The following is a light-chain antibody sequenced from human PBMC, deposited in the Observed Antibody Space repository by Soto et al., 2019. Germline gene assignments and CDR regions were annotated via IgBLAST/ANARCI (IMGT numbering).Light chain of an antibody. Sequence: DIQMTQSPSSLSAFVGDRVTIYCRAIQGIHNFLAWYQHKPGKAPKLLIFGASTLHSGVPSRFSGSGSGTDLTLTISNLPPEDGETYYCKKYDIDPPVTCGQGTKEEI. CDR3: KKYDIDPPVT. CDR2: GAS. V-gene: IGKV1-27*01. J-gene: IGKJ1*01. CDR1: QGIHNF.